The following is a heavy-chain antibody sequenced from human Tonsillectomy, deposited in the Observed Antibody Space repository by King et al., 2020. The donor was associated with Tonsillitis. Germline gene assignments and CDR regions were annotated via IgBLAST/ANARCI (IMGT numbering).Heavy chain of an antibody. CDR1: GGSISSSSYY. CDR3: VRRSGNYAVPGGFSYSFDI. D-gene: IGHD5-18*01. J-gene: IGHJ3*02. CDR2: IYYSGST. Sequence: QLQESGPGLVKPSETLSLTCTVSGGSISSSSYYWGWIRQPPGKGLEWIGSIYYSGSTYYNPSLKSRVTISVDTSKNQFSLKLSSVTAADTAGYYGVRRSGNYAVPGGFSYSFDIRGQGTMVTVFS. V-gene: IGHV4-39*07.